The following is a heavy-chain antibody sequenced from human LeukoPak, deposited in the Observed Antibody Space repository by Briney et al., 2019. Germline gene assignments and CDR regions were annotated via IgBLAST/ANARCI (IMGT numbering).Heavy chain of an antibody. CDR3: ARDPGVAADGTVGYFDY. J-gene: IGHJ4*02. CDR2: IYSGGST. D-gene: IGHD6-13*01. V-gene: IGHV3-53*01. CDR1: GFTVSSNY. Sequence: GGSLRLSCAASGFTVSSNYMSWVRQAPGKGLEWVSVIYSGGSTYYADSVKGRFTISRDNSKNTLYLQMNSLRAEDTAVYYCARDPGVAADGTVGYFDYWGQGTLVTVS.